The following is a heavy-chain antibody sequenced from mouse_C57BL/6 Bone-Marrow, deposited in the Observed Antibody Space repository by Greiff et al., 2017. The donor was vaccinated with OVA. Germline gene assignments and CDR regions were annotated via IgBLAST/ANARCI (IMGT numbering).Heavy chain of an antibody. CDR2: IHPNSGST. V-gene: IGHV1-64*01. Sequence: QVHVKQPGAELVKPGASVKLSCKTSGYTFTSYWMHWVKQRPGQGLEWIGMIHPNSGSTNYNEKFKSKATLTVDKSSSTAYMQLSSLTSEDSAVYYCARGGFYYSNYVGWYFDVWGTGTTVTGSS. CDR1: GYTFTSYW. J-gene: IGHJ1*03. D-gene: IGHD2-5*01. CDR3: ARGGFYYSNYVGWYFDV.